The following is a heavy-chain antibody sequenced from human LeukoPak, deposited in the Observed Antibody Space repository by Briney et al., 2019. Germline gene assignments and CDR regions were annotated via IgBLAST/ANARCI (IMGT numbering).Heavy chain of an antibody. Sequence: PSETLSLTCAVYDGSFSGYYWSWIRQPPGKGLEWIGEINHSGSTNYNPSLKSRVTISVDTSKNQFSLKLSSVTAADTAVYYCARARGDYVWGSYRLLRRVFDYWGQGTLVTASS. D-gene: IGHD3-16*02. J-gene: IGHJ4*02. CDR1: DGSFSGYY. CDR2: INHSGST. V-gene: IGHV4-34*01. CDR3: ARARGDYVWGSYRLLRRVFDY.